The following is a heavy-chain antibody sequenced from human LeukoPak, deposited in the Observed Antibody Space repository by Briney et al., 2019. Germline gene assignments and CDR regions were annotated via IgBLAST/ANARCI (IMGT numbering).Heavy chain of an antibody. V-gene: IGHV4-31*03. J-gene: IGHJ6*02. CDR2: IYYSGST. Sequence: SETLSLTCTVSGGSISSGGYYWSWIRQHPGKGLEWIGYIYYSGSTYYNPSLKSRVTISVDTSKNQFSLKLSSVTAADTAVYYCARDRGWYLYYYYYGMDVWGQGTTVTVSS. CDR1: GGSISSGGYY. D-gene: IGHD6-19*01. CDR3: ARDRGWYLYYYYYGMDV.